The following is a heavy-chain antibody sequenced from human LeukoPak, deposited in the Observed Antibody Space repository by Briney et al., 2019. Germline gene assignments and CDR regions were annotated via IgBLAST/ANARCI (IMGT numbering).Heavy chain of an antibody. V-gene: IGHV1-46*01. CDR2: INPSGGST. CDR1: GYTFTGYY. J-gene: IGHJ4*02. CDR3: ARDPYDFWSGHSMYYFDY. D-gene: IGHD3-3*01. Sequence: ASVKVSCKASGYTFTGYYMHWVRQAPGQGLEWMGWINPSGGSTSYAQKFQGRVTMTRDMSTSTVYMELSSLRSEDTAVYYCARDPYDFWSGHSMYYFDYWGQGTLVTVSS.